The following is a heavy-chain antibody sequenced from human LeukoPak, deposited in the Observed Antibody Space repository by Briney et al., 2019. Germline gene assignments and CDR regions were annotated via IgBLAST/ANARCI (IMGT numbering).Heavy chain of an antibody. D-gene: IGHD6-13*01. Sequence: SETLSLTCAVYGGSFSGYYWSWIRQPPGKGLEWIWEINHSGSTNYNPSLKSRVTISVDTSKNQFSLKLSSVTAADTAVYYCARGRRIAAAQAGGYYFDYWGQGTLVTVSS. V-gene: IGHV4-34*01. CDR1: GGSFSGYY. CDR2: INHSGST. J-gene: IGHJ4*02. CDR3: ARGRRIAAAQAGGYYFDY.